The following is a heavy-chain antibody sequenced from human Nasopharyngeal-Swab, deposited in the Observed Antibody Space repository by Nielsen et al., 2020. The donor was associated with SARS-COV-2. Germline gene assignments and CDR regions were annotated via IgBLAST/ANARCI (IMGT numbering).Heavy chain of an antibody. D-gene: IGHD1-26*01. CDR1: GDTFSRYG. V-gene: IGHV1-18*01. CDR3: ARDASGLYYFDH. Sequence: ASVKVSCKASGDTFSRYGISWVRQAPGQGLEWLGWISVFTGNRNYAQNLQGRLSMTTDTSTNTAYMELMGLTSDDTAVYYCARDASGLYYFDHWGQGTLVTVSS. J-gene: IGHJ4*02. CDR2: ISVFTGNR.